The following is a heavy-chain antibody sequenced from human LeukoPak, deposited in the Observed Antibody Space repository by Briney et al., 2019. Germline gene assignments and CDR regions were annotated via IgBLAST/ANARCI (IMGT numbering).Heavy chain of an antibody. D-gene: IGHD3-10*01. J-gene: IGHJ6*03. V-gene: IGHV3-74*01. CDR3: VRNTYYYGSGNYANYFYYMDV. Sequence: GGSLRLSCTASGFTFSTSWMHWVRQAPGKGLVWLSRIHSDGGITDYADSVRGRITVSRDNAKNTLYLQMNSVRAEDTAVYYCVRNTYYYGSGNYANYFYYMDVWGKGTTVTVSS. CDR2: IHSDGGIT. CDR1: GFTFSTSW.